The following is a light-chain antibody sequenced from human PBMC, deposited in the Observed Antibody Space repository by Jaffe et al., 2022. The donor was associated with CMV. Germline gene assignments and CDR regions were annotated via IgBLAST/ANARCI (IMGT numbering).Light chain of an antibody. J-gene: IGLJ2*01. V-gene: IGLV3-1*01. CDR3: QAWDNV. Sequence: SYELTQPPSVSVSPGQTASITCSGDKLGDKYACWYQQKPGQSPVLVIYQDSKRPSGIPERFSGSNSGNTATLTISGTQAMDEADYYCQAWDNVFGGGTKLTVL. CDR2: QDS. CDR1: KLGDKY.